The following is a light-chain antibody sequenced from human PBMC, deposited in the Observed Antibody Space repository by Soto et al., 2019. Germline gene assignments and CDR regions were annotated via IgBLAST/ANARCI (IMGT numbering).Light chain of an antibody. Sequence: QSVLTQTASVSGSPGQSITISCTGTSSDVGGYNYVSWYQQHPGKAPKLMIYEVSNRPSGVSNRFSGSKSGNTASLTISGLQAEDEADYYCSSSTSSSTVFGGGTKLTVL. CDR1: SSDVGGYNY. V-gene: IGLV2-14*01. J-gene: IGLJ3*02. CDR3: SSSTSSSTV. CDR2: EVS.